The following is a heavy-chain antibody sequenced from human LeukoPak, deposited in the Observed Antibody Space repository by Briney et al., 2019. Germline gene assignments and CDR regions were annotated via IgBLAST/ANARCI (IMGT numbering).Heavy chain of an antibody. CDR3: ARHSKWLAILDY. V-gene: IGHV4-4*07. J-gene: IGHJ4*02. CDR1: GGSISSYY. CDR2: IYTSGST. Sequence: SETLSLTCTVSGGSISSYYWSWIRQPAGKRLEWIGRIYTSGSTYYNPSLKSRVTISVDTSKNQFSLKLSSVTAADTAVSYCARHSKWLAILDYWGQGTLVTVSS. D-gene: IGHD6-19*01.